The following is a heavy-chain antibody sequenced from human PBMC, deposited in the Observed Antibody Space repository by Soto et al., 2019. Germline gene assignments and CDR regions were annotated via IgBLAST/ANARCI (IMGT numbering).Heavy chain of an antibody. CDR3: ARKHRGLTPQNYYYYGMDV. V-gene: IGHV1-69*13. CDR1: GGTFSSYA. Sequence: EASVKVSCKASGGTFSSYAISWVRQAPGQGLEWMGGIIPIFGTANYAQKFQGRVTITADESTSTAYMELSSLRSEDTAVYYCARKHRGLTPQNYYYYGMDVWGQGTTVTVSS. D-gene: IGHD2-15*01. J-gene: IGHJ6*02. CDR2: IIPIFGTA.